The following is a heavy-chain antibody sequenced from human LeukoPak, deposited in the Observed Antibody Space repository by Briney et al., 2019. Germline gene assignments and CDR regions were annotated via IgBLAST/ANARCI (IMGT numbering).Heavy chain of an antibody. J-gene: IGHJ4*02. CDR2: ISSSSSYI. CDR3: AKGQLYGDYGYYFDY. Sequence: PGGSLRLSCAASGFTFSSYSMNWVRQAPGKGLEWVSSISSSSSYIYYADSVKGRFTISRDNAKNSLYLQMNSLRAEDTAVYYCAKGQLYGDYGYYFDYWGQGTLVTVSS. V-gene: IGHV3-21*01. D-gene: IGHD4-17*01. CDR1: GFTFSSYS.